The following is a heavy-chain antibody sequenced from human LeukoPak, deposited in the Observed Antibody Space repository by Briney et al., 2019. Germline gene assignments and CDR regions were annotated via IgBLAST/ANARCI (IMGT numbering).Heavy chain of an antibody. CDR2: IKQDGSEK. D-gene: IGHD1-26*01. J-gene: IGHJ4*02. Sequence: GGSLRLSCAASGFTSSSYWMSWVRQAPGRGLEWVASIKQDGSEKYYVDSVKGRFTISRDNAKNSLYLQMNSLRAEDTAVYYCARQSSGRYSGPFDYWGLGTLVTVSS. CDR3: ARQSSGRYSGPFDY. CDR1: GFTSSSYW. V-gene: IGHV3-7*01.